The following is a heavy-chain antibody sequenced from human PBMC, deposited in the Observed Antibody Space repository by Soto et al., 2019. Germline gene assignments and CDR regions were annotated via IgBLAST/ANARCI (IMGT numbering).Heavy chain of an antibody. J-gene: IGHJ4*02. CDR2: ISGTGDSS. CDR3: AKDNGNYGSGSFSH. Sequence: EVQLLESGGGLVQPGGSLRLSCAASGFTFGSYAMSWVRQAPGKGLEWVSLISGTGDSSDYGNSVKGRFTISRDYSKTTVFLQMNSLRAEDTAVYFCAKDNGNYGSGSFSHWGQGTLVTVSS. D-gene: IGHD3-10*01. CDR1: GFTFGSYA. V-gene: IGHV3-23*01.